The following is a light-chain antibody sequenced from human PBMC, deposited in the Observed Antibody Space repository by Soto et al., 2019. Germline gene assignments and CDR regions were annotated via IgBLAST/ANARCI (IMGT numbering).Light chain of an antibody. Sequence: EIVLTQSPATLSLSPGERATHSCRASQSVSSYLAWYQQKPGQAPRLLIYDASNRATGILARFSGSGSGTDFTLTISSLEPEDFAVYYCQQRSNWPPWTFGQGTQVEIK. J-gene: IGKJ1*01. V-gene: IGKV3-11*01. CDR3: QQRSNWPPWT. CDR2: DAS. CDR1: QSVSSY.